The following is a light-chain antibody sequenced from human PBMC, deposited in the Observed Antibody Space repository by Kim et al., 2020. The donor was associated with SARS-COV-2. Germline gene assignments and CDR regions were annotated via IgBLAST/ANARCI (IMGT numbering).Light chain of an antibody. J-gene: IGKJ2*01. CDR2: AAS. Sequence: DIQMTQSPSSLSASVGGRVIITCRASQSISTYLNWYQHKPGKSPRFLINAASSLQSGVSSRFSGSGSGTVFTLTINSLQPDDFATYYCQQTDTFPRTFGQGTKLEI. CDR1: QSISTY. V-gene: IGKV1-39*01. CDR3: QQTDTFPRT.